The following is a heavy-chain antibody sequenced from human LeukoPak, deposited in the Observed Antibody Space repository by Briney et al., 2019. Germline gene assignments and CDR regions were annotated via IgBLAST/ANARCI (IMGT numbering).Heavy chain of an antibody. J-gene: IGHJ3*02. CDR2: INHSGST. D-gene: IGHD3-10*01. CDR1: GGSFSGYY. Sequence: PSETLSLTCAVYGGSFSGYYWNWIRQPPGKGLEWIGEINHSGSTNYNPSLTSRVTISIDTSKNQFSLKLSSVTAADTAVYYCARDGPSYAFDIWGQGTMVTVSS. V-gene: IGHV4-34*01. CDR3: ARDGPSYAFDI.